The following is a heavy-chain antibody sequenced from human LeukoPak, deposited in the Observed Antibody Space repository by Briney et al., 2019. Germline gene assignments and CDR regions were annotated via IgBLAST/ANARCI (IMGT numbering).Heavy chain of an antibody. Sequence: ASVKVSCKASGYTFTSYGTSWVRQAPGQGREWMGWISAYNGNTNYAQKLQGRVTMTTDTSTSKAYMELRSLRSDDTAVYYCARDRHSSGWEIIDYWGQGTLVTVSS. V-gene: IGHV1-18*01. CDR3: ARDRHSSGWEIIDY. CDR1: GYTFTSYG. D-gene: IGHD6-19*01. J-gene: IGHJ4*02. CDR2: ISAYNGNT.